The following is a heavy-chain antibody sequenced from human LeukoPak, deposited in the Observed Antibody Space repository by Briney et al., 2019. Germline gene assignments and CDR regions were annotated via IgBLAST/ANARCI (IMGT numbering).Heavy chain of an antibody. CDR2: ISANGGST. V-gene: IGHV3-23*01. CDR1: GFTFSNSA. CDR3: AKAGSIRLDY. J-gene: IGHJ4*02. D-gene: IGHD1-26*01. Sequence: GGSLRLSCAASGFTFSNSAMSWVRQAPGKGLEWVSGISANGGSTYYADSVKGRFTISRDNSKSTLYLQMNSLRAEDTAIYYCAKAGSIRLDYWGQGTLVTVSS.